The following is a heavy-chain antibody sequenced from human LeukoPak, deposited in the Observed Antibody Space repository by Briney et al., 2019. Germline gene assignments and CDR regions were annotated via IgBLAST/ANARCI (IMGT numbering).Heavy chain of an antibody. V-gene: IGHV5-10-1*01. CDR2: IDPSDSYT. J-gene: IGHJ4*02. D-gene: IGHD3-10*01. Sequence: GESLRISCKGSGYSFTSYWISWVRQTPGKGLEWMGRIDPSDSYTNYSPSFQGHVTISADKSISTAYLQWSSLKASDTAMYYCARHERPGYYGSGSYYGYWGQGTLVTVSS. CDR1: GYSFTSYW. CDR3: ARHERPGYYGSGSYYGY.